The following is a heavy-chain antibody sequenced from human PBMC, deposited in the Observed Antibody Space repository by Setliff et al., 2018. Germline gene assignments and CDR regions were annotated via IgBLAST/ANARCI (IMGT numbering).Heavy chain of an antibody. CDR1: GYTFTSYG. CDR3: ARGAVMITFGGVIVMLYAFDI. D-gene: IGHD3-16*02. V-gene: IGHV1-18*01. Sequence: ASVKVSCKASGYTFTSYGISWVRQAPGQGLEWMGWISAYNGNTNYAQKLQGRVTITTDTSTSTAYMELRSLRSDDTAVYYCARGAVMITFGGVIVMLYAFDIWGQGTMVTVSS. J-gene: IGHJ3*02. CDR2: ISAYNGNT.